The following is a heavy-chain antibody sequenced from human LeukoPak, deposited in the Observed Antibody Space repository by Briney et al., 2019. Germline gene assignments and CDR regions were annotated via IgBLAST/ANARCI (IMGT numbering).Heavy chain of an antibody. D-gene: IGHD3-22*01. Sequence: SETLSLTCSVSGGSIRSHYWSWIRQPPGKGLEWIGYIYYSGSTYYNPSLKSRVTISVDTSKNHFSLKLSSVTAADTAVYYCARGGGDYDSSPFKYWGQGTLVTVSS. J-gene: IGHJ4*02. CDR1: GGSIRSHY. CDR2: IYYSGST. V-gene: IGHV4-59*11. CDR3: ARGGGDYDSSPFKY.